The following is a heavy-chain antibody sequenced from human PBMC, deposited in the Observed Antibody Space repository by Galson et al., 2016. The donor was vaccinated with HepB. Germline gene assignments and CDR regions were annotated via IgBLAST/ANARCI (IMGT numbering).Heavy chain of an antibody. J-gene: IGHJ4*02. D-gene: IGHD1-26*01. V-gene: IGHV1-46*03. Sequence: SVKVSCKASGYTFTRYYIHWVRQAPGQGLEWMGVINPSGGSTSYAQKFQGRVTMTRDTSTSSLYMDLSSLRSEDTAVYFCARDSPPLTDGGSSLDYWGQGTLVTVSS. CDR2: INPSGGST. CDR3: ARDSPPLTDGGSSLDY. CDR1: GYTFTRYY.